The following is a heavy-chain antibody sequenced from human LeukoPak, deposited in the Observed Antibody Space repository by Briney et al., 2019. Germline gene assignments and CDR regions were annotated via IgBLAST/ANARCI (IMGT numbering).Heavy chain of an antibody. CDR2: MNPNSGNT. V-gene: IGHV1-8*01. Sequence: ASVKVSCKASGYTFTSYDINWVRQAPGQGLEWMGWMNPNSGNTGYAQKFQGRVTMTRNTSISTAYMELSSLRSEDTAVYYCARASLRDGYNYNYWGQGTLVTVSS. D-gene: IGHD5-24*01. CDR3: ARASLRDGYNYNY. J-gene: IGHJ4*02. CDR1: GYTFTSYD.